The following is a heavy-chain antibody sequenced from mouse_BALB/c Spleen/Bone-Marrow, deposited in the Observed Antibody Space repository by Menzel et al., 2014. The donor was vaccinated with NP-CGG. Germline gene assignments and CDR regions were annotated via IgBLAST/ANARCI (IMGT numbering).Heavy chain of an antibody. J-gene: IGHJ4*01. CDR1: GFTFSSFG. CDR3: ARSRGNYLYYAMDY. Sequence: EVQVVESGGGLVQPGGSRKLSCAASGFTFSSFGMHWVRQAPEKGLEWVAYISSGSSTIYYADTVKGRFTISRDNPKNTLFLQITSLRSEDTAMYYCARSRGNYLYYAMDYWGQGTSVTVSS. D-gene: IGHD2-1*01. CDR2: ISSGSSTI. V-gene: IGHV5-17*02.